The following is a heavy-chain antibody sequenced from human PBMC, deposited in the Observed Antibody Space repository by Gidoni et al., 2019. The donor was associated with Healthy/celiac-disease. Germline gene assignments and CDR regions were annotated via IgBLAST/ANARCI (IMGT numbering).Heavy chain of an antibody. D-gene: IGHD6-19*01. CDR2: ISGSGGST. Sequence: EVQLLESGGGLVQPGGSLRLSWPASGFTFSSYAMSWVRQAPGKGLEWVSAISGSGGSTYYADSVKGRFTISRDNSKNTLYLQMNSLRAEDTAVYYCAKASNSSGRGGVGDYWGQGTLVTVSS. V-gene: IGHV3-23*01. CDR1: GFTFSSYA. CDR3: AKASNSSGRGGVGDY. J-gene: IGHJ4*02.